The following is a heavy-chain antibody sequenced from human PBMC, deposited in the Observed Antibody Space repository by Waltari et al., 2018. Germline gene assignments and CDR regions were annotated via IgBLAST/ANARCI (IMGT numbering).Heavy chain of an antibody. Sequence: QVQLVQSGAEVKKPGPSCTASAKVSGNTPMELPLPGAGKALGKGFGWRGGFGSERGETIYEKKVQRRGTITADTSTDTTYMELSSLRSEDTAGDDCATDSAMPSGWGQGTLVTVSS. J-gene: IGHJ4*02. CDR1: GNTPMELP. CDR2: FGSERGET. CDR3: ATDSAMPSG. D-gene: IGHD2-2*01. V-gene: IGHV1-24*01.